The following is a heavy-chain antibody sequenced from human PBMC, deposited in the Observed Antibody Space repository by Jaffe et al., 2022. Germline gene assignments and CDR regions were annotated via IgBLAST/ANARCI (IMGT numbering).Heavy chain of an antibody. V-gene: IGHV3-23*01. J-gene: IGHJ3*02. CDR1: GFTFSSYA. CDR2: ISGSGGST. Sequence: EVQLLESGGGLVQPGGSLRLSCAASGFTFSSYAMSWVRQAPGKGLEWVSAISGSGGSTYYADSVKGRFTISRDNSKNTLYLQMNSLRAEDTAVYYCAKDHYDYIWGHKNPKYDAFDIWGQGTMVTVSS. CDR3: AKDHYDYIWGHKNPKYDAFDI. D-gene: IGHD3-16*01.